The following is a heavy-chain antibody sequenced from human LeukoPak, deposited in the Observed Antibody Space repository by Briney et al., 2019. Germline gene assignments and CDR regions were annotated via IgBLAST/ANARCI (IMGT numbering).Heavy chain of an antibody. CDR3: ATPTYYYGSGSYS. D-gene: IGHD3-10*01. CDR1: GYSFTNYW. J-gene: IGHJ4*02. V-gene: IGHV5-51*01. Sequence: GEPLQISSKGSGYSFTNYWLAWVRQMPGKGLEWMGIVYPGESDTRYSPSFQGQVTISADKSISTAYLQWSSLKASDTAMYYCATPTYYYGSGSYSWGQGTLVTVSS. CDR2: VYPGESDT.